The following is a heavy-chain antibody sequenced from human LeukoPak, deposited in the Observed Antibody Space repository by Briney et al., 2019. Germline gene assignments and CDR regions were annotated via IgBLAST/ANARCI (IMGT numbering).Heavy chain of an antibody. V-gene: IGHV1-2*02. Sequence: ASVKVSCKASGYTFTGYFMHWVRQTPGQGLEWMGWINPSSGGTNYAQNFQGRVTMTRDTSISTAYMELSSLGSDDTAVYYCARDSQDCGGDCTSDYWGQGTLVTVSS. D-gene: IGHD2-21*02. CDR3: ARDSQDCGGDCTSDY. CDR1: GYTFTGYF. J-gene: IGHJ4*02. CDR2: INPSSGGT.